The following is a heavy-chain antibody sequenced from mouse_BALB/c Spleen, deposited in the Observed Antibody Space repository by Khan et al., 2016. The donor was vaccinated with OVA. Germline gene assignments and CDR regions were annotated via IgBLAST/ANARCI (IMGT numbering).Heavy chain of an antibody. CDR3: ARHNFGPFAY. Sequence: EVELVESGGDLVKPGGSLKLSCAASGFTFSTFAMSWVRQTPEKRLEWVATINSDGDYIYYPDSVKGRFTISRDNAKHNLHLQMISLRTEDTAMYYCARHNFGPFAYWGQGTLVTVSA. CDR2: INSDGDYI. J-gene: IGHJ3*01. V-gene: IGHV5-9-3*01. CDR1: GFTFSTFA. D-gene: IGHD1-3*01.